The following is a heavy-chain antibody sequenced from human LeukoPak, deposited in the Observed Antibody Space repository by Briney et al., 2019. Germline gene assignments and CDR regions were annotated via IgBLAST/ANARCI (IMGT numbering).Heavy chain of an antibody. CDR1: GFSVSHHN. J-gene: IGHJ6*03. D-gene: IGHD3-16*01. CDR3: AKGLRTGVGPYMGYHYYMDV. Sequence: GGSLRLSCAASGFSVSHHNLNWVRQAPGKGLKWVSTINDNGAGTYYADSVKGRFTISRDNSYNTVSLQMNSLRDEDTGVYYCAKGLRTGVGPYMGYHYYMDVWGKGATVTVSS. V-gene: IGHV3-23*01. CDR2: INDNGAGT.